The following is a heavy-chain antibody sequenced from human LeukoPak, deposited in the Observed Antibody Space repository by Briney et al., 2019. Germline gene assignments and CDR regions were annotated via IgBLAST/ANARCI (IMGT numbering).Heavy chain of an antibody. CDR3: ARDRLGGGYGIGYYYMDV. D-gene: IGHD5-12*01. Sequence: PGGSLRLSCAASGFTFSSYGMSWVRQAPGKGLEWVSVISGSGGSTYYADSVKGRFTISRDNSKNTLYLQMNSLRAEDTAVYYCARDRLGGGYGIGYYYMDVWGKGTTVTISS. J-gene: IGHJ6*03. CDR2: ISGSGGST. V-gene: IGHV3-23*01. CDR1: GFTFSSYG.